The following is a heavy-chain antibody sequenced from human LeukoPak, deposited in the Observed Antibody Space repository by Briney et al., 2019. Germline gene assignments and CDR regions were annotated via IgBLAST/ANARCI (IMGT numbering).Heavy chain of an antibody. CDR2: MHHDGSA. CDR3: TRDRTYGYEGLDAFNI. Sequence: SGTLSLTCAVSGGSITTRNFWSWVRQPPGKGLEWIAEMHHDGSANYNPSLKSRVTMSVDTSKNQFSLKLSSVTAADTAMYYCTRDRTYGYEGLDAFNIWGQGTMVTVSS. CDR1: GGSITTRNF. V-gene: IGHV4-4*02. D-gene: IGHD3-16*01. J-gene: IGHJ3*02.